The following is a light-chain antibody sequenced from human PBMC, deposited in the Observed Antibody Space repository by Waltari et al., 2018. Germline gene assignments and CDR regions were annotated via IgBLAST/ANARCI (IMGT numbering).Light chain of an antibody. CDR1: KLGTTY. Sequence: SYELTQPPSVSVSPGQTASITCSGDKLGTTYVCWYQQRPGQSPVLVIYQDTKRPAGITERFSGSNSGNTATLTISGTQAMDEAAYYCQVCDSSTHVVFGGGTKLTVL. V-gene: IGLV3-1*01. J-gene: IGLJ2*01. CDR2: QDT. CDR3: QVCDSSTHVV.